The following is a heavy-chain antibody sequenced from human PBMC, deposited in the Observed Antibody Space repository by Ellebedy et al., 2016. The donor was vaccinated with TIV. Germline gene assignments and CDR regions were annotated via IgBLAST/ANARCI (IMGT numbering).Heavy chain of an antibody. CDR1: GGSFRDSY. D-gene: IGHD2-21*01. Sequence: MPSETLSLPCAVYGGSFRDSYWSWIRQVPGKGLEWIGEINDSGSTNENPSLKSRVTISIDTSKNQFTMKLNSVTAADTAVYYCAREVRRDCYGGYAEYFQDWGKGTLVTVSS. J-gene: IGHJ1*01. CDR2: INDSGST. CDR3: AREVRRDCYGGYAEYFQD. V-gene: IGHV4-34*01.